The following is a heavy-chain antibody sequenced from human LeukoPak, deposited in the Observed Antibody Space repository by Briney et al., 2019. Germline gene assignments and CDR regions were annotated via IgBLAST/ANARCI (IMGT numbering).Heavy chain of an antibody. CDR2: INPNSGGT. D-gene: IGHD2-2*01. J-gene: IGHJ4*02. V-gene: IGHV1-2*04. CDR1: GYTFTGYY. CDR3: ARVPRYCSSTSCHGFDY. Sequence: ASVKVSCKASGYTFTGYYMHWVRQAPGQGLEWMGWINPNSGGTNYAQKFQGWGTMTRDTSISTAYMDLSRLRSDDTAVYYCARVPRYCSSTSCHGFDYWGQGTLVTVSS.